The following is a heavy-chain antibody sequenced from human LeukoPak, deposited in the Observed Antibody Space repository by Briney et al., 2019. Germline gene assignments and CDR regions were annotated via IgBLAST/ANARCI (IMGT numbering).Heavy chain of an antibody. D-gene: IGHD5-24*01. CDR2: INHSGST. Sequence: SETLSLTCAVYGGSFSGCYWGWIRQPPGKGLERIGEINHSGSTNYNPSLKSRVTISVDTSKNQFSLKLSSVTAADTAVYYCARDRLRDGYNYIDYWGQGTLVTVSS. CDR3: ARDRLRDGYNYIDY. CDR1: GGSFSGCY. J-gene: IGHJ4*02. V-gene: IGHV4-34*01.